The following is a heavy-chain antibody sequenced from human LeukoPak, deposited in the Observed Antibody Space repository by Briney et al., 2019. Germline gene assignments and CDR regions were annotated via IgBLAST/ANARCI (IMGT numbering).Heavy chain of an antibody. Sequence: PGGSLRLSCAASGFPFRNHWKHWVRQAPGKGLVWVSRIKGDGSTTTYADSVKGRFTISRDNAKNTLYLQMNSLRAEDTAVYYCARSNHGCHDYWGQGTLVTVSS. CDR1: GFPFRNHW. J-gene: IGHJ4*02. CDR3: ARSNHGCHDY. D-gene: IGHD4-11*01. V-gene: IGHV3-74*01. CDR2: IKGDGSTT.